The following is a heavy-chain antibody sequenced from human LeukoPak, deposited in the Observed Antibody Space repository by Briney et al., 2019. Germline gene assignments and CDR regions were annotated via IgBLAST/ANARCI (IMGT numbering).Heavy chain of an antibody. J-gene: IGHJ3*02. CDR1: GFTFSGYA. D-gene: IGHD1-26*01. CDR2: IGGSGGST. Sequence: GGSLRLSCAASGFTFSGYAMSWVRQAPGKGLEWVSAIGGSGGSTYNADPVRGRFTISRDNFKNTLYLQMNSLRVEDTAVYYCAKEGDGGASAFDIWGQGTMVTVSS. CDR3: AKEGDGGASAFDI. V-gene: IGHV3-23*01.